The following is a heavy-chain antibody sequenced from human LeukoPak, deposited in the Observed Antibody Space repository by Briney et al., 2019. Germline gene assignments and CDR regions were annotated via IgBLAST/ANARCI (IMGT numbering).Heavy chain of an antibody. Sequence: GGSLRLSCAASGFTFSSYAMHWVRQAPGKGLEYVSAISSDGGSTYYANSVKGRFTISRDNSKNTLYLQMGSLRAEDMAVYYCARDSIRGTTVTEDAFDIWGQGTMVTVSS. CDR3: ARDSIRGTTVTEDAFDI. CDR2: ISSDGGST. D-gene: IGHD4-17*01. V-gene: IGHV3-64*01. J-gene: IGHJ3*02. CDR1: GFTFSSYA.